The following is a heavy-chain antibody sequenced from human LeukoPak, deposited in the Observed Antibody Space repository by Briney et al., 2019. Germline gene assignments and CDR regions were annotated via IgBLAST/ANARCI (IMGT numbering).Heavy chain of an antibody. J-gene: IGHJ6*01. CDR2: ISGSGDNT. Sequence: GGSLTLSCAASGFTFSGFAMSWVRRPPGKGLDWVSGISGSGDNTLYADSVKARFTISRDNSKNTLYLEMNSLRAEDTAIYYCAKMKGHPLPKYYMDVWGQGTTVTVSS. CDR3: AKMKGHPLPKYYMDV. V-gene: IGHV3-23*01. CDR1: GFTFSGFA. D-gene: IGHD1-26*01.